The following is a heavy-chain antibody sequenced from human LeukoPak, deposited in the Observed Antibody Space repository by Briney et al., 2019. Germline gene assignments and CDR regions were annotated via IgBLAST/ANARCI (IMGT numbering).Heavy chain of an antibody. D-gene: IGHD3-22*01. J-gene: IGHJ4*02. CDR2: IYYSGST. CDR1: GGSISSSSYY. Sequence: SETLSLTCTVSGGSISSSSYYWGWIRQPPGKGLEWIGSIYYSGSTYYNPSLKSRVTISVDTSKNQFSLKLSSVTAADTAVYYCAGYPYYYDSSEVSRWGHDYWGQGTLVTVSS. CDR3: AGYPYYYDSSEVSRWGHDY. V-gene: IGHV4-39*01.